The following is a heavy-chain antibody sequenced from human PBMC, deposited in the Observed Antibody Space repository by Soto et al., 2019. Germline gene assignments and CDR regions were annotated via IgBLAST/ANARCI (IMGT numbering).Heavy chain of an antibody. D-gene: IGHD4-17*01. CDR2: ISGSGGST. Sequence: GGSLRLSCAASGFTFSSYAMSWVRQAPGKGLEWVSAISGSGGSTYYADSVKGRFTISRDNSKNTLYLQMNSLRAEDTAVYYCAKDSKTYDYGDYYFDCWGQGTLVTVSS. V-gene: IGHV3-23*01. CDR3: AKDSKTYDYGDYYFDC. J-gene: IGHJ4*02. CDR1: GFTFSSYA.